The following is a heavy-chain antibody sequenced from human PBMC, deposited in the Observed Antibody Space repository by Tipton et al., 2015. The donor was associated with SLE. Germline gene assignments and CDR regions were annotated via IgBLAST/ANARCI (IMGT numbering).Heavy chain of an antibody. CDR3: ARDLYDYGGMLRGADGFDV. CDR2: IYHSGTT. V-gene: IGHV4-38-2*02. Sequence: TLSLTCTVSGYSINNGFYWGWIRQPPGKGLEWIGIIYHSGTTYYNPSLKSRVTISVDTSKNQFSLRLSSVTAADTAMYYCARDLYDYGGMLRGADGFDVWGQGTMVTVSS. D-gene: IGHD5-12*01. CDR1: GYSINNGFY. J-gene: IGHJ3*01.